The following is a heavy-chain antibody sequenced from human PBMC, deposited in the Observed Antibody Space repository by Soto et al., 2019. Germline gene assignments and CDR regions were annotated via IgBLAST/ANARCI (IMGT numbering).Heavy chain of an antibody. V-gene: IGHV3-7*01. J-gene: IGHJ6*02. Sequence: GGCLRLSCAASGFTFSNHWMSWVRQAPGKGLEWVANIKQDGSEKYYVDSVKGRFTISRDNAKNPLYLQMNSLRAEDTAVYYCARDRYSYYDFWSGSLPYYYYGMDVWGQGTTVTVSS. CDR3: ARDRYSYYDFWSGSLPYYYYGMDV. CDR2: IKQDGSEK. D-gene: IGHD3-3*01. CDR1: GFTFSNHW.